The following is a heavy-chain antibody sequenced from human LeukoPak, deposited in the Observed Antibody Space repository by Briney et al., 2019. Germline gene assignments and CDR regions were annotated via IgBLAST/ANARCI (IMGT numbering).Heavy chain of an antibody. J-gene: IGHJ4*02. D-gene: IGHD3-22*01. Sequence: GASVKVSCKASGYTFTSYDINWVRQATGQGLEWMGWMNPNSGNTGYAQKFQGRVTMTRNTSISTAYMELSSLRSEDTAVYYCVMAYYDSSGYYPQARLDHWGQGTLVTVSS. V-gene: IGHV1-8*01. CDR3: VMAYYDSSGYYPQARLDH. CDR1: GYTFTSYD. CDR2: MNPNSGNT.